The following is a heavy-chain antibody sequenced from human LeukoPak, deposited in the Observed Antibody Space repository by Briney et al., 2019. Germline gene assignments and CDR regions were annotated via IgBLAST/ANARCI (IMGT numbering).Heavy chain of an antibody. V-gene: IGHV4-34*01. CDR1: GGSFSGYY. CDR3: ARVNYYGSGSYYYFDY. CDR2: INHSGST. J-gene: IGHJ4*02. D-gene: IGHD3-10*01. Sequence: SETLSLTCAVYGGSFSGYYWSWIRQPPGKGLEWIWEINHSGSTNYNPSLKSRVTISVDTSKNQFSLKLSSVTAADTAVYYCARVNYYGSGSYYYFDYWGQGTLVTVSS.